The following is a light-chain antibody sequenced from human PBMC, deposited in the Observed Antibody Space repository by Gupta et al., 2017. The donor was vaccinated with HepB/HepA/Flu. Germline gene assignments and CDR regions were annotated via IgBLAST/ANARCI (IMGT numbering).Light chain of an antibody. CDR1: TSNIGNMY. CDR2: DND. V-gene: IGLV1-51*01. Sequence: QSVLTQPPSVSAAPGQRVTISCSATTSNIGNMYISWYQQLPGTAPKLLIYDNDNRPSGIPDRFSGSKSATSATLVITGLQTGDEADYYCGTWDYSLITGLFGGGTKLTVL. CDR3: GTWDYSLITGL. J-gene: IGLJ2*01.